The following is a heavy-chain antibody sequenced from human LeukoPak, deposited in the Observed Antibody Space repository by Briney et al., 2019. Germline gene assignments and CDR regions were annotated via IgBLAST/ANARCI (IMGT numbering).Heavy chain of an antibody. CDR3: ARGVIAVAQSDY. D-gene: IGHD6-19*01. V-gene: IGHV4-38-2*01. CDR1: AYSISDGYF. Sequence: PSETLSLTCAVYAYSISDGYFWAWIRQPPGKGLEWIGSIYHSGSTYYSPSLKSRVTISVDTSKNQFSLKLNSVTAADTAVYYCARGVIAVAQSDYWGQGTLVTVSS. CDR2: IYHSGST. J-gene: IGHJ4*02.